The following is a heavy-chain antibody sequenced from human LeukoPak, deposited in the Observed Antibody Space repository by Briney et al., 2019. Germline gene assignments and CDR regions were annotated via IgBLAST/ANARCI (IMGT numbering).Heavy chain of an antibody. D-gene: IGHD6-19*01. V-gene: IGHV3-23*01. CDR3: ARGWYSFDY. J-gene: IGHJ4*02. Sequence: GGSLRLSCAASRFTFSNYWMNWVRQAPGKGLEWVSAISGSGGSTYYADSVKGRFTISRDNSKNTLYLQMNSLRAEDTAVYHCARGWYSFDYWGQGTLVTVSS. CDR1: RFTFSNYW. CDR2: ISGSGGST.